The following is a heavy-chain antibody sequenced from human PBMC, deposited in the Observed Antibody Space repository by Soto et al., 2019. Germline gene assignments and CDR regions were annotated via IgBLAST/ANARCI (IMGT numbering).Heavy chain of an antibody. D-gene: IGHD3-22*01. V-gene: IGHV4-59*01. Sequence: SETLSLTCTVSGGSISSYYWSWIRQPPGKGLEWIGYIYYSGSTNYNPSFKSRVTISVDTSKNQFSLKLSSVTAADTAVYYCARHLYYDSSGYCMGPVMDVWGQCTTVTVSS. J-gene: IGHJ6*02. CDR3: ARHLYYDSSGYCMGPVMDV. CDR1: GGSISSYY. CDR2: IYYSGST.